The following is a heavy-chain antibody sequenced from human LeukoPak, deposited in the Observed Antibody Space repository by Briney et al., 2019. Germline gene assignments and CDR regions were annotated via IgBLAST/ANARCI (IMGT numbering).Heavy chain of an antibody. J-gene: IGHJ5*02. CDR1: GASISGSGYY. D-gene: IGHD3-3*02. CDR2: IYYSGST. Sequence: SETLSLTCTVSGASISGSGYYWGWIRQPPGKGLEWIGSIYYSGSTYYNPSLKSRVTISVDTSKNQFSLKLSSVTAADTAVYYCSIRRVSKWFDPWGQGTLVTVSS. CDR3: SIRRVSKWFDP. V-gene: IGHV4-39*07.